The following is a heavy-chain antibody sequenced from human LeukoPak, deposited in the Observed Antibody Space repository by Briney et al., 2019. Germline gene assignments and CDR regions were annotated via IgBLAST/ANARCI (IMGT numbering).Heavy chain of an antibody. D-gene: IGHD4-23*01. V-gene: IGHV4-30-4*08. CDR2: IYYSGST. Sequence: SQTLSLTCTVSGGSISSGDYYWSWIRQPPGKGLEWIGYIYYSGSTYYNPSLKSRVTISVDTSKNQFSLKLSSVTAADTAVHYCATTRATVVTEMAFDIWGQGTMVTVSS. J-gene: IGHJ3*02. CDR1: GGSISSGDYY. CDR3: ATTRATVVTEMAFDI.